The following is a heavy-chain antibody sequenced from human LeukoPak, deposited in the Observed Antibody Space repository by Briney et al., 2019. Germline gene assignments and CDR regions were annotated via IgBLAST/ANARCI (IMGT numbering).Heavy chain of an antibody. Sequence: ASVKVSCKASGYTFTSYGISWVRQAPRQGLEWMGWISAYNGNTNYAQKLQGRVTMTTDTSTSTAYMELRSLRSDDTAVYYCARDWDYDSSGYYLFGWFDPWGQGTLVTVSS. J-gene: IGHJ5*02. CDR2: ISAYNGNT. CDR3: ARDWDYDSSGYYLFGWFDP. D-gene: IGHD3-22*01. V-gene: IGHV1-18*01. CDR1: GYTFTSYG.